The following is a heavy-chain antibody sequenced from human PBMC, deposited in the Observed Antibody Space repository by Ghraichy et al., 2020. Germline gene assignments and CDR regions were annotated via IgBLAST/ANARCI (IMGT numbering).Heavy chain of an antibody. CDR1: GGSISSSSYY. D-gene: IGHD6-19*01. V-gene: IGHV4-39*01. Sequence: SETLSLTCTVSGGSISSSSYYWGWIRQPPGKGLEWIGSIYYSGSTYYNPSLKSRVTISVDTSKNQFSLKLSSVTAADTAVYYCARLEQWLKRNYFDYWGQGTLVTVSS. CDR2: IYYSGST. CDR3: ARLEQWLKRNYFDY. J-gene: IGHJ4*02.